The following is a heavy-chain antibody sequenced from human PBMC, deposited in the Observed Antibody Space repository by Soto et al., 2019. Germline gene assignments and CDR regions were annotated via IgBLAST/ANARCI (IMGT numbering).Heavy chain of an antibody. CDR2: ISSGGSTI. Sequence: PGGSLRLSCAASGFTFSDYYMHWIRQAPGKGLEWVSSISSGGSTIYYADSVKGRFTISRDNARNSLYLQMNSLRAEDTAVYYCARDRSGTSPDYWGQGTLVTVSS. CDR1: GFTFSDYY. V-gene: IGHV3-11*01. J-gene: IGHJ4*02. CDR3: ARDRSGTSPDY. D-gene: IGHD1-26*01.